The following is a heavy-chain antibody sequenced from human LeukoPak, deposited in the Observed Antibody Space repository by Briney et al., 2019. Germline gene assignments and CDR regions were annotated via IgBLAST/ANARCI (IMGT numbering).Heavy chain of an antibody. CDR1: TFTKAW. CDR3: TTEYFGGFEY. V-gene: IGHV3-15*07. CDR2: VKNRGDGMAT. J-gene: IGHJ4*02. D-gene: IGHD3-16*01. Sequence: GGSLRLSCVLSTFTKAWMNWVRQAPGKGLEWVGRVKNRGDGMATDYAAPVKGGFIISRDDSKKTVYLQMDSLKTEDTAVYFCTTEYFGGFEYWGQGTLVTVSS.